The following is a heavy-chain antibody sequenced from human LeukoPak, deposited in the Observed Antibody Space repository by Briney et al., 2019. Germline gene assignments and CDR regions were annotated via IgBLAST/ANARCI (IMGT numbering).Heavy chain of an antibody. CDR1: GFTFSSYA. D-gene: IGHD2-15*01. J-gene: IGHJ3*01. V-gene: IGHV3-23*01. Sequence: PGGSLRLSCAASGFTFSSYAMSWVRQAPGKGLEWVSAISGSGGSTYYADSVKGRFTISRDNSKNTLYLQMNMLRAEDPAVYYCAKDMGAYSSAGSCRAFDSWGQGTMVTVSS. CDR2: ISGSGGST. CDR3: AKDMGAYSSAGSCRAFDS.